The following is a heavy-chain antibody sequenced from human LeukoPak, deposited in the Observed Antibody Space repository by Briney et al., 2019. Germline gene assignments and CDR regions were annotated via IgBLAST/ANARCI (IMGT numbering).Heavy chain of an antibody. D-gene: IGHD3-22*01. V-gene: IGHV4-61*02. CDR3: ARDTVVISHDAFDI. Sequence: SETLSLTCTASGGSISCGSYYLSWIRQPARKRLEWIERIYTSGSTHYNPSLKSRVTISVDTSKNQFSLRLSSVTAADTAVYYCARDTVVISHDAFDIWGLGTMVTVSS. CDR2: IYTSGST. J-gene: IGHJ3*02. CDR1: GGSISCGSYY.